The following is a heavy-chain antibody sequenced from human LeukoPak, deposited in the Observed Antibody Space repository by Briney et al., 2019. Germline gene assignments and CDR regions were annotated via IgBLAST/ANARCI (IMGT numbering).Heavy chain of an antibody. CDR1: GFTFSSYG. V-gene: IGHV3-30*18. D-gene: IGHD6-19*01. CDR2: ISYDGSNK. Sequence: LVESGGGVVQPGRSLRLSCAASGFTFSSYGMHWVRQAPVKGLEWVAVISYDGSNKYYADSVKGRFTISRDNSQNTLFLQMNSLITEDTAVYYCAKGGREQWLVSDYWGQGTLVTVSS. J-gene: IGHJ4*02. CDR3: AKGGREQWLVSDY.